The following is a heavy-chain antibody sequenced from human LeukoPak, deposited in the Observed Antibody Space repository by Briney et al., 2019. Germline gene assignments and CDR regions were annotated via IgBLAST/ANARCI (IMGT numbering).Heavy chain of an antibody. CDR1: GGSISSYY. D-gene: IGHD3-10*01. V-gene: IGHV4-59*01. Sequence: SETLSLTCTVSGGSISSYYWSWIRQPPGKGLEWIGYIYYSGSTNYNPSLKSRVTISVDTSKNQFSLKLSSVTAADTAVYYCARETGYSFYYGSGSLIDYWGQGTLVTVSS. J-gene: IGHJ4*02. CDR2: IYYSGST. CDR3: ARETGYSFYYGSGSLIDY.